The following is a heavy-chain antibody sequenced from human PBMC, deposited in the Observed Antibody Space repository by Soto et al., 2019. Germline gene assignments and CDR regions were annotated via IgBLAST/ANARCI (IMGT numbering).Heavy chain of an antibody. CDR1: GFSLSTSGVG. J-gene: IGHJ6*02. D-gene: IGHD2-21*02. V-gene: IGHV2-5*02. Sequence: QITLKESGPTLVRPTQTLTLTCTFSGFSLSTSGVGVGWIRQPPGKALEWLALIYWDDDKRYSPSLKSRLTITKYTSKTQVVLTMTNIDPVDTATYYCAHSLCGGDCLQSYSSHYYYGMAVWGQGTTVTVSS. CDR3: AHSLCGGDCLQSYSSHYYYGMAV. CDR2: IYWDDDK.